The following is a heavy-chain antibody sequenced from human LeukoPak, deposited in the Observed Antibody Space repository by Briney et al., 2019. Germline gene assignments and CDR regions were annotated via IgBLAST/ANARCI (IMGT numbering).Heavy chain of an antibody. CDR3: ARGIQLWSRFDP. CDR2: ISAYNGNT. J-gene: IGHJ5*02. CDR1: GGTFSSYT. Sequence: ASVKVSCKASGGTFSSYTLSWVRQAPGQGLEWMGWISAYNGNTNYAQKLQGRVTMTTDTSTSTAYMELRSLRSDDTAVYYCARGIQLWSRFDPWGQGTLVTVSS. D-gene: IGHD5-18*01. V-gene: IGHV1-18*01.